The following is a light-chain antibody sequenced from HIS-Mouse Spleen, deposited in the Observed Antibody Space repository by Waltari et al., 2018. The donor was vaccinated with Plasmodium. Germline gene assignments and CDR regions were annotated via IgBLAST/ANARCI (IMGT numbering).Light chain of an antibody. CDR1: SSNIGAGYD. CDR2: GNS. V-gene: IGLV1-40*01. CDR3: QSYDSSLSGSGV. J-gene: IGLJ3*02. Sequence: QSVLTQPPSVSGAPGQRVTISCTGSSSNIGAGYDVHWYQHLPGTAPKPLIYGNSNRPSGVPGGCAGSKTGTSAALAITGVQAEDEADYYCQSYDSSLSGSGVFGGGTKLTVL.